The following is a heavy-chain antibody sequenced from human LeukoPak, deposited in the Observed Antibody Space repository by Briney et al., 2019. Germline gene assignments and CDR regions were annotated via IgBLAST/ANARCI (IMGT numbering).Heavy chain of an antibody. V-gene: IGHV1-69*01. Sequence: ASVKVSCKASGGTFSKYTISWVRQRPGQGLEWMGGITPLFGTANYAQKFQGRVTITADESTSTAYMELSSLRSEDTAVYYCAREDRQWELNFWGQGTLVTVSS. CDR3: AREDRQWELNF. CDR1: GGTFSKYT. J-gene: IGHJ4*02. D-gene: IGHD1-26*01. CDR2: ITPLFGTA.